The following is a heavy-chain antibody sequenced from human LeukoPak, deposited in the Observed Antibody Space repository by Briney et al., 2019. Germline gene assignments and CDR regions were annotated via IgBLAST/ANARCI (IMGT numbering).Heavy chain of an antibody. CDR2: INHSGST. Sequence: SETLSLTCAVYGGSFSGYYWSWIRQPPGKGLEWIGEINHSGSTNYNPSLKSRVIVSVDTSKNQFSLKLNSLTAADTAVYYCARFGTYCGGDCSDTFDIWGQGTMVTVSS. J-gene: IGHJ3*02. CDR3: ARFGTYCGGDCSDTFDI. V-gene: IGHV4-34*01. CDR1: GGSFSGYY. D-gene: IGHD2-21*02.